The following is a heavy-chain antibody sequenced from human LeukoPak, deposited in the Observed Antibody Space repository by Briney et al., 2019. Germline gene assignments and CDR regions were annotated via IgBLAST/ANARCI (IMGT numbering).Heavy chain of an antibody. CDR1: GYTVPELS. Sequence: ASVRVSCKVSGYTVPELSMNWVRQAPGKGLEWMGGFDFEAGETIYAQKFQGRFTMTEGSSVNIAYMELNSLISEDTAVYYCAAVLYSSNLAWFDPWGQGTLVTVSS. CDR2: FDFEAGET. CDR3: AAVLYSSNLAWFDP. J-gene: IGHJ5*02. D-gene: IGHD6-13*01. V-gene: IGHV1-24*01.